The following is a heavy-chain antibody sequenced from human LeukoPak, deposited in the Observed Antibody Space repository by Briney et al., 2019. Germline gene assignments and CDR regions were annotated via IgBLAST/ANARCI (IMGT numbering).Heavy chain of an antibody. J-gene: IGHJ4*02. CDR2: INHSGST. Sequence: SETLSLTCAVYGGSFSGYYWSWIRQPPGKGLEWIGEINHSGSTNYNPSLKSRVTISVDTSKNQFSLRLSSVTAADTAVYYCVRRAGYSSGWYDYWGQGTLVTVSS. D-gene: IGHD6-19*01. CDR3: VRRAGYSSGWYDY. V-gene: IGHV4-34*01. CDR1: GGSFSGYY.